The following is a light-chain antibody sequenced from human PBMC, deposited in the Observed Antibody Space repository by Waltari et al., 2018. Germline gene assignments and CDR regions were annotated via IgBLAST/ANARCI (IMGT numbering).Light chain of an antibody. J-gene: IGLJ1*01. CDR1: SSNIGAGYD. CDR3: QSYDRSLSGFYV. V-gene: IGLV1-40*01. CDR2: STT. Sequence: QSVLTQPPSVSRAPGQRVTISCTGGSSNIGAGYDVYWYQQVPGTAPKLLIYSTTFRPSGVPDRFSGSKSGTSASLAITGLQTEDEADYYCQSYDRSLSGFYVFGTGTRVTVL.